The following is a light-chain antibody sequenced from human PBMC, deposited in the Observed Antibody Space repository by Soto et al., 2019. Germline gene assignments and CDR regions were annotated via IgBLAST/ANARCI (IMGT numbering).Light chain of an antibody. Sequence: QSVLTQPPSASGTPGQRVTISCPGGSSNIGRGYDSWYRQLPGTAPKLLIYENDQRPSEVPDRFSGSKCDTSASLFISVLRSEDEAYYYCAAYDHRLRAGLFGGGTKLTVL. CDR3: AAYDHRLRAGL. CDR2: END. J-gene: IGLJ3*02. V-gene: IGLV1-47*01. CDR1: SSNIGRGY.